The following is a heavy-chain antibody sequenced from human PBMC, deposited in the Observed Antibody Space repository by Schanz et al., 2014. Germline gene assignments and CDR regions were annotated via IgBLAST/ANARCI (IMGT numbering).Heavy chain of an antibody. CDR3: ARAARRTRVVPLYFDY. Sequence: QVQLVESGGGVVQPGGSLRLSCAASGFIFSNYGMHWVRQAPGKGLEWVAVIWSDGSGKYYADSVKGRFTISRDSPKNTLYLQMNSLRTEDTAVYYCARAARRTRVVPLYFDYWGQGTLXTVSS. J-gene: IGHJ4*02. V-gene: IGHV3-33*01. CDR1: GFIFSNYG. D-gene: IGHD2-2*01. CDR2: IWSDGSGK.